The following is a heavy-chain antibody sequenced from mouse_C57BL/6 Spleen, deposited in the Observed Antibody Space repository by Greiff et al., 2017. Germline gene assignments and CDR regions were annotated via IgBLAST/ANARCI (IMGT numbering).Heavy chain of an antibody. CDR1: GFTFSDYG. CDR3: ARKIYYDYDGAMDY. CDR2: ISSGSSTI. J-gene: IGHJ4*01. V-gene: IGHV5-17*01. D-gene: IGHD2-4*01. Sequence: EVKVEESGGGLVKPGGSLKLSCAASGFTFSDYGMHWVRQAPEKGLEWVAYISSGSSTIYYADTVKGRLTISRDNAKNTLFLQMTSLRSEDTAMYYCARKIYYDYDGAMDYWGQGTSVTVSS.